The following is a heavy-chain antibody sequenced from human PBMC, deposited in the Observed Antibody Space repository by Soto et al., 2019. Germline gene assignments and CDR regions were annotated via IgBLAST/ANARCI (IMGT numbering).Heavy chain of an antibody. CDR1: GFTFDDYA. CDR3: AKDRGSSSVLFPYYYGMDV. J-gene: IGHJ6*02. Sequence: SLRLSCAASGFTFDDYAMHWVRQAPGKGLEWVSGISWNSGSIGYADSVKGRFTISRDNAKNSLYLQMNSLRAEDTALYYCAKDRGSSSVLFPYYYGMDVWGQGTTVTVSS. D-gene: IGHD6-6*01. CDR2: ISWNSGSI. V-gene: IGHV3-9*01.